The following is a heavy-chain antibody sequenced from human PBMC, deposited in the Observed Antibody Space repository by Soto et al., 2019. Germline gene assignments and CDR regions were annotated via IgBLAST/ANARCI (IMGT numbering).Heavy chain of an antibody. V-gene: IGHV2-5*02. CDR2: IYWDDDK. J-gene: IGHJ5*02. CDR1: GFSLSTSGVG. CDR3: ARAVIAAPLPTNWFDP. Sequence: SGPTLVNPTQTLTLACTFSGFSLSTSGVGVGWIRQPPGKALEWLALIYWDDDKRYSPSLKSRLTITKDTSKNQVVLTMTNMDPVDTATYYCARAVIAAPLPTNWFDPWGQGTLVTVAS. D-gene: IGHD6-6*01.